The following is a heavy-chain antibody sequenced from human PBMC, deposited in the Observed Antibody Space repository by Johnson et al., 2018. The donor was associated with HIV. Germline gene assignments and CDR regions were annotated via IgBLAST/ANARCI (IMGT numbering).Heavy chain of an antibody. CDR2: ISYDGSNK. D-gene: IGHD1-14*01. Sequence: VQLVESGGGVVQPGRSLRLSCAASGFTFSSYTMHWVLQAPGKGLEWVAVISYDGSNKYYADSVKGRFTISRDNSKNTLYLQMNSLRAEDTAVYYCARDQGGNHNAFDIWGQGTLVTVSS. V-gene: IGHV3-30*04. CDR3: ARDQGGNHNAFDI. CDR1: GFTFSSYT. J-gene: IGHJ3*02.